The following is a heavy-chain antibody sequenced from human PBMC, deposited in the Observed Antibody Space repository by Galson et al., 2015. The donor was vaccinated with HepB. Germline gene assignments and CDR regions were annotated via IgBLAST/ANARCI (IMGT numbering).Heavy chain of an antibody. D-gene: IGHD3-3*01. V-gene: IGHV3-66*01. CDR3: ARLEVGAFRSGSQSFDC. CDR2: IFSGGTT. CDR1: EFTVNSNY. J-gene: IGHJ4*02. Sequence: LRLSCAASEFTVNSNYMAWVRQAPGMGLEWVSVIFSGGTTHYADSVKGRFALSRDISKNTLYLQMNSLRAEDTAVYYCARLEVGAFRSGSQSFDCWGQGTLVTVSS.